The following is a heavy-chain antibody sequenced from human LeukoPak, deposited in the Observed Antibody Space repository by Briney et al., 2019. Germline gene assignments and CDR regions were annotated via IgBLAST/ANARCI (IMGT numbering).Heavy chain of an antibody. V-gene: IGHV1-46*01. CDR2: INPSGGST. J-gene: IGHJ4*02. D-gene: IGHD3-22*01. CDR1: GYTFTSYY. CDR3: ARFLDYYDSSGPFDY. Sequence: ASVKVSCKASGYTFTSYYMHWVRQAPGQGLEWMGIINPSGGSTSYAQKFQGRVTMTRDTSISTAYMELSRLRSDDTAVYYCARFLDYYDSSGPFDYWGQGTLVTVSS.